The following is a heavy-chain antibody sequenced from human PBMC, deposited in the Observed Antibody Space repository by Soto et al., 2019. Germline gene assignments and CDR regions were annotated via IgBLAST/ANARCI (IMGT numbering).Heavy chain of an antibody. CDR2: ISGSGGST. V-gene: IGHV3-23*01. Sequence: PGGSLRLSCAASGFTFSSYAMSWVRQAPGKGLEWVSAISGSGGSTYYADSVKGRFTISRDNSKNTLYLQMNSLRAEDTAVYYCAKSEALGVYYGMDVWGHGTTVTVSS. J-gene: IGHJ6*02. CDR3: AKSEALGVYYGMDV. CDR1: GFTFSSYA. D-gene: IGHD3-10*01.